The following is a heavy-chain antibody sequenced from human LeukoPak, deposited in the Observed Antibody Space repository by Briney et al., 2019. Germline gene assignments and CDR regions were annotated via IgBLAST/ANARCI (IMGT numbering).Heavy chain of an antibody. CDR3: AREISGYSDY. V-gene: IGHV1-2*02. Sequence: ASVKVSCKASGYTFTGYYMHWVRQAPGQGLEWMGWINANSGDTKYAQKLQGRVTMTRDTSISTAYMELSRLRSDDTAMHYCAREISGYSDYWGQGTLVTVSS. CDR2: INANSGDT. CDR1: GYTFTGYY. D-gene: IGHD3-22*01. J-gene: IGHJ4*02.